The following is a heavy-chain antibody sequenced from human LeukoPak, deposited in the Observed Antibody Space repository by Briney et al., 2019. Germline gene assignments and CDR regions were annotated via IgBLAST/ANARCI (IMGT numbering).Heavy chain of an antibody. D-gene: IGHD6-19*01. V-gene: IGHV1-46*01. CDR1: GYTFTSYY. J-gene: IGHJ4*02. CDR2: INPSGGST. CDR3: ARVWGSSGWSPASLYFAY. Sequence: ASVKVSCKASGYTFTSYYMHWVRQAPGQGLEWMGIINPSGGSTSYAQKFQGRVTMTRDTSTSTVYMELSSLRSEDTAVYYCARVWGSSGWSPASLYFAYWAQGPLVTVSS.